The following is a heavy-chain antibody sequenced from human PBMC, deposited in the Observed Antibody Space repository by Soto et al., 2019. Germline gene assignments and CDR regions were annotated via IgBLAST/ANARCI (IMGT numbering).Heavy chain of an antibody. D-gene: IGHD2-15*01. CDR2: ISHGGSP. V-gene: IGHV4-30-2*01. Sequence: QLKLQESGSGVVKPSQTLSLTCAVSGGSVSSGVFSWNWIRQPPGQGLEWIGYISHGGSPHYTPSLRGRVSLSAGWPTNVMSLNLTSISHADTAVYLCARGHSYSAMDVWVQGTTVTVSS. CDR3: ARGHSYSAMDV. J-gene: IGHJ6*02. CDR1: GGSVSSGVFS.